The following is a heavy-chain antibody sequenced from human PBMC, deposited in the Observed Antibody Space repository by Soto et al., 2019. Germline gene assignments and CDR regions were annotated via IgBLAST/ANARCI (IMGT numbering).Heavy chain of an antibody. CDR2: IYYSGST. D-gene: IGHD5-18*01. J-gene: IGHJ4*02. CDR1: GGSISSSSYY. Sequence: SETLSLTCTVSGGSISSSSYYWGWIRQPPGKGLEWIGSIYYSGSTYYNPSLKSRVTISVDTSKNQFSLKLSSVTAADTAVYYCARLEVKGGYSYGDFDYWGQGTLVTVSS. V-gene: IGHV4-39*01. CDR3: ARLEVKGGYSYGDFDY.